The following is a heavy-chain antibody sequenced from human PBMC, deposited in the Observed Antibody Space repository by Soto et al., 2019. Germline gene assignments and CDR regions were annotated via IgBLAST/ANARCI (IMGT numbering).Heavy chain of an antibody. CDR3: ASIRKGYCSGGSCYPTWFDP. J-gene: IGHJ5*02. D-gene: IGHD2-15*01. V-gene: IGHV4-34*01. CDR2: INHSGST. CDR1: GGSFSGYY. Sequence: QVQLQQWGAGLLKPSETLSLTCAVYGGSFSGYYWSWIRQPPGKGLEWSGEINHSGSTNYNPSLKSRVTISVDTSKNQFSLKLSSVTAADTAVYYCASIRKGYCSGGSCYPTWFDPWGQGTLVTVSS.